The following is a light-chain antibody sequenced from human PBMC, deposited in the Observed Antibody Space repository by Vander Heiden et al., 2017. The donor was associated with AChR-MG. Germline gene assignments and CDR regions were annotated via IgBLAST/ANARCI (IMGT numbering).Light chain of an antibody. CDR3: QQRYSWPLT. CDR2: DVS. J-gene: IGKJ4*01. Sequence: DIVLPQSPDTLSSSPGERATLSCRASQSIKFYLAWYQQKSGQGPSLLFYDVSNRATAIPARFSGSGSETDFTLTISSLEPEDFAVYYCQQRYSWPLTFGGGTKVEIK. V-gene: IGKV3-11*01. CDR1: QSIKFY.